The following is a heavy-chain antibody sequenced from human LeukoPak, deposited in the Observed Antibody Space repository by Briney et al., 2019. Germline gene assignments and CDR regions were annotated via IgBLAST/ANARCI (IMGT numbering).Heavy chain of an antibody. CDR2: IKQDGSEK. CDR3: ARGRCSSASCFFDY. D-gene: IGHD2-2*01. V-gene: IGHV3-7*01. Sequence: GGSLRLSCAASGFTFNSYSMNWVRQAPGKGLEWVANIKQDGSEKYYVDSVKGRFTISRDNAKNSLSLQMNSLRAEDTAVYYCARGRCSSASCFFDYWGQGTLVTVSS. CDR1: GFTFNSYS. J-gene: IGHJ4*02.